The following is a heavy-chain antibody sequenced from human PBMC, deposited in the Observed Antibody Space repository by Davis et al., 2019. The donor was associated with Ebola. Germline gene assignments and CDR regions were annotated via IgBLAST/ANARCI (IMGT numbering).Heavy chain of an antibody. Sequence: GGSLSLSCAASGFTASSNYMSGVRQAPGKGLEWVSVIYSGGSTYYADSVKGRFTIFRDNSKNTLYLQMNSLRAEDTAVYYCARVAWRIAARLSPRFDYWGQGTLVTVSS. V-gene: IGHV3-53*01. D-gene: IGHD6-6*01. CDR1: GFTASSNY. CDR2: IYSGGST. J-gene: IGHJ4*02. CDR3: ARVAWRIAARLSPRFDY.